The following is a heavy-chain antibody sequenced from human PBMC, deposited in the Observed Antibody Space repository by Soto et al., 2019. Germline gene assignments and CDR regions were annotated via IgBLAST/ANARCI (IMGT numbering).Heavy chain of an antibody. D-gene: IGHD2-2*01. CDR1: GFTFDDYG. CDR3: SRRYCSTTTCFGPYRSVDV. CDR2: INWNGGSA. J-gene: IGHJ6*04. Sequence: EVQLVESGGGVVRPGGSLRLSCAASGFTFDDYGMSWVRQVPRKGLEWVSGINWNGGSADYVDSVKGRFTISRDNTKISLYLQMNSLDAEDTALYYCSRRYCSTTTCFGPYRSVDVWGKGTTVIVSS. V-gene: IGHV3-20*04.